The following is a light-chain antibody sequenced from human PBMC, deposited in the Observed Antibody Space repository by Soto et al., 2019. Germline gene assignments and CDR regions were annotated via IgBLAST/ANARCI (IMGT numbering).Light chain of an antibody. CDR3: QQRSDWPIT. CDR2: DAS. J-gene: IGKJ5*01. CDR1: QTVRNNY. V-gene: IGKV3D-11*02. Sequence: EIVLTQSQATLSLSRLDSXPLXLLASQTVRNNYLAWYQQKPGQAPRLLIYDASNRAKGTPARFSGSGPGTDFTLTISSLEPEDFAVYYCQQRSDWPITFGQGTRLEI.